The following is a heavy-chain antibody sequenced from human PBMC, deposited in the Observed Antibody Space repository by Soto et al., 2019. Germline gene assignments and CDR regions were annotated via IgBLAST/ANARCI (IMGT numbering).Heavy chain of an antibody. D-gene: IGHD6-19*01. V-gene: IGHV6-1*01. J-gene: IGHJ4*02. Sequence: SETLSLTCALSGVSVSSNTAAWNWIRSSPSRGLEWLGRTYYRSNWRHDYAVSVKSRITVNPDTSKNHFSLQLNSVTPDDTAVYYCARGVAGSGFDLWGQGTLVNVSS. CDR1: GVSVSSNTAA. CDR2: TYYRSNWRH. CDR3: ARGVAGSGFDL.